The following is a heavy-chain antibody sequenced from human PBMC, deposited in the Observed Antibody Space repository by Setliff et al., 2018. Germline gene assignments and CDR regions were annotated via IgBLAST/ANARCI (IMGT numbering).Heavy chain of an antibody. Sequence: GASVKVSCKASGYTFSESIVSWVRQAPGQGLEWMGWINNYSFKTNYPQKFLGRVTVTTDTSTGTAYMELGSLTSDDTAIYYCARINFYVSSGYYYAPDYWGPGTLVTV. CDR3: ARINFYVSSGYYYAPDY. CDR2: INNYSFKT. J-gene: IGHJ4*02. CDR1: GYTFSESI. V-gene: IGHV1-18*01. D-gene: IGHD3-22*01.